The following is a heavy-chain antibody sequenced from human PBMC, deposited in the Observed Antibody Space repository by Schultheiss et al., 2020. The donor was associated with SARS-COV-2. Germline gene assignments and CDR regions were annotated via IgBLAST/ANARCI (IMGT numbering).Heavy chain of an antibody. V-gene: IGHV3-11*06. CDR2: ISSSSSYT. CDR1: GFTFSDYY. D-gene: IGHD6-13*01. CDR3: ARVRKAGYYFDY. Sequence: GGSLRLSCAASGFTFSDYYMSWIRQAPGKGLEWVSYISSSSSYTNYADSVKGRFTISRDNAKNSLYLQMNSLRAEDTAVYYCARVRKAGYYFDYWGQGTLVTVSS. J-gene: IGHJ4*02.